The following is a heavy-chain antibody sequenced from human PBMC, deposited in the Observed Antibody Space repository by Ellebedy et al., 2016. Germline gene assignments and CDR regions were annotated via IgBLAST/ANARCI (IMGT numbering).Heavy chain of an antibody. Sequence: GGSLRLSXAASGFAFNTYWMHWVRQVPGKGLEWVSHINGDGSSTTYADSVKGRFTISRDNSKNTVYLQMNSLRADDTAVYHCRQGHYADYWGQGTLVTVSS. CDR2: INGDGSST. J-gene: IGHJ4*02. CDR1: GFAFNTYW. V-gene: IGHV3-74*01. CDR3: RQGHYADY.